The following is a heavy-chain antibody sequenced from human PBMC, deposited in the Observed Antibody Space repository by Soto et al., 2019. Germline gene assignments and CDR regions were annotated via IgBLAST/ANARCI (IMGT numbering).Heavy chain of an antibody. V-gene: IGHV3-23*01. J-gene: IGHJ6*02. CDR2: ISGSGGST. CDR1: GFTFSSYA. CDR3: AKIPVDTAMVDYYYGMDV. D-gene: IGHD5-18*01. Sequence: PGGSLRLSCAASGFTFSSYAMSWVRQAPGKGLEWVSAISGSGGSTYYADSVKGRFTISRDNSKNTLYLQMNSLRAEDTAVYYCAKIPVDTAMVDYYYGMDVWGQGTTVTVSS.